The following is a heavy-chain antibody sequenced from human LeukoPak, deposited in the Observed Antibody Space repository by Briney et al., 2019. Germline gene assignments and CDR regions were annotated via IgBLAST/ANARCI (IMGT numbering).Heavy chain of an antibody. CDR1: GGSISSGGYY. CDR3: ARVEGVQGYYYYDSSGHYFDY. CDR2: IYYSGST. D-gene: IGHD3-22*01. Sequence: SETLSLTCTVSGGSISSGGYYWSWIRQHPGKGLEWIGYIYYSGSTYYNPSLKSRVTISVDTSKNQFSLKLSSVTAADTAVYYCARVEGVQGYYYYDSSGHYFDYWGQGTLVTVSS. J-gene: IGHJ4*02. V-gene: IGHV4-31*03.